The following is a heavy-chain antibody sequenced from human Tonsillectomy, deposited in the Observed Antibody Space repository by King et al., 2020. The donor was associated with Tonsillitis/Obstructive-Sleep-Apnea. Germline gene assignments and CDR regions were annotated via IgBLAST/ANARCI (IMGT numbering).Heavy chain of an antibody. J-gene: IGHJ6*03. V-gene: IGHV1-69*01. CDR1: GGTFSSYA. D-gene: IGHD2-15*01. Sequence: QLVQSGAEVKKPGSSVKVSCKASGGTFSSYAISWVRQAPGQGLEWMGGIIPIFGTANYAQKFQGRVTITAEESTSTAYMELGSLRSEDTAVYYCANVVVAATPELTSYYYYYMDVWGKGTTVTVSS. CDR3: ANVVVAATPELTSYYYYYMDV. CDR2: IIPIFGTA.